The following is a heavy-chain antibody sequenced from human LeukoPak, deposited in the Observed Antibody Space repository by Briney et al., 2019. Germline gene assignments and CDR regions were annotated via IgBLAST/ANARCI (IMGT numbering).Heavy chain of an antibody. J-gene: IGHJ4*02. CDR2: FDAEDGET. CDR3: ATDGNYYDSSGYYKR. CDR1: GYTLTELS. Sequence: GASVKVSCKVSGYTLTELSMHWVRQAPGKGLEWMGGFDAEDGETIYAQKFQRRVTMTEDTSTDTAYMELSSLTSEDTAVYYCATDGNYYDSSGYYKRWGQGTLVTVSS. V-gene: IGHV1-24*01. D-gene: IGHD3-22*01.